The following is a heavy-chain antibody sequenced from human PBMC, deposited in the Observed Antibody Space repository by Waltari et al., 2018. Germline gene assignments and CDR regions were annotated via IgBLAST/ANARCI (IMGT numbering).Heavy chain of an antibody. Sequence: EVQLLESGGGLVQPGGSLRLSCAASGFTFSSYAMSWGRQAPGEGLGWVSGSRGSGGSTYYADSVKGRFTISRDNSKNTLYLQMNSLRAEDTAVYYCAKGGDTAMVHWGQGTLVTVSS. V-gene: IGHV3-23*01. CDR3: AKGGDTAMVH. CDR2: SRGSGGST. CDR1: GFTFSSYA. D-gene: IGHD5-18*01. J-gene: IGHJ4*02.